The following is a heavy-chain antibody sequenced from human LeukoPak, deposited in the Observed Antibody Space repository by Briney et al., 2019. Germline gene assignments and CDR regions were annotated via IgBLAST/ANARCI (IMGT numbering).Heavy chain of an antibody. CDR2: VYHSGLT. D-gene: IGHD6-19*01. CDR3: ARRLSWTLGEQWLVRRQWFDP. J-gene: IGHJ5*02. CDR1: GASFSTNNW. V-gene: IGHV4/OR15-8*02. Sequence: PSETLSLTCVVSGASFSTNNWWTWVRQAPGKGLEWIGEVYHSGLTNYSPSLKSRVTMSIDKSKNIFSLNLTSVTAADTAVYYCARRLSWTLGEQWLVRRQWFDPWGQGTLVTVSS.